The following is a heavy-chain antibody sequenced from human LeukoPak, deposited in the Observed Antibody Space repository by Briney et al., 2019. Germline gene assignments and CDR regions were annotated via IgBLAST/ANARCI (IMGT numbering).Heavy chain of an antibody. Sequence: PGGPLRLSCAASGITFSDYSMNWVRQAPGKGLEWVSSISGTSNFIYYPDSEKGRFTVSKANDKNSLFLQMTSLTAEATALYYCGRDAWFGEYGSGSSYLHWGQGTLVTVSS. CDR2: ISGTSNFI. D-gene: IGHD3-10*01. V-gene: IGHV3-21*01. CDR3: GRDAWFGEYGSGSSYLH. CDR1: GITFSDYS. J-gene: IGHJ4*02.